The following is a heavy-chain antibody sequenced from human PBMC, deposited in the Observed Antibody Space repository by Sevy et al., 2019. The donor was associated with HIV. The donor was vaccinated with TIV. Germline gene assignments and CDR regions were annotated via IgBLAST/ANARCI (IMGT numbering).Heavy chain of an antibody. CDR3: AGENAWGRGYS. J-gene: IGHJ4*02. Sequence: SETLSLTCTVSGGSITSLYWNWIRQPPGKGLEWIANIYYNGHINYNPSLKSRFTLSLDMSKNQFSLRLSSVTAADTAMYYCAGENAWGRGYSWGQGTLVTVSS. CDR2: IYYNGHI. V-gene: IGHV4-59*08. CDR1: GGSITSLY. D-gene: IGHD1-26*01.